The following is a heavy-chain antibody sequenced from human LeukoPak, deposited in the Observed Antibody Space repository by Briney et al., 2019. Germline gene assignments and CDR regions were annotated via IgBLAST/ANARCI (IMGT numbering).Heavy chain of an antibody. CDR2: MNPNSGNT. CDR1: GYTFTSYD. Sequence: GASVKVSCKASGYTFTSYDINWVRQATGQGLEWMGWMNPNSGNTGYAQKFQGRVTITRNTSISTAYMELRSLRSDDTAVYYCARVLLSAFDIWGQGTMVTVSS. V-gene: IGHV1-8*03. D-gene: IGHD3-10*01. J-gene: IGHJ3*02. CDR3: ARVLLSAFDI.